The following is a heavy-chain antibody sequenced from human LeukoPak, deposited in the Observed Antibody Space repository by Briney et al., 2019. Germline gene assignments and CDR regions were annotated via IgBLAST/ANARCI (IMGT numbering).Heavy chain of an antibody. CDR3: AKDLTPDGMWDIDY. CDR2: ISDSGSSI. J-gene: IGHJ4*02. CDR1: GFTFSAYY. D-gene: IGHD3-9*01. V-gene: IGHV3-11*01. Sequence: GGSLRLSCAASGFTFSAYYMSWIRQAPGRGLEWIAYISDSGSSIDYADSVRGRFTTSRDNAKKSLYLQMDSMRAEDTAVYYCAKDLTPDGMWDIDYWGQGTLVTVSS.